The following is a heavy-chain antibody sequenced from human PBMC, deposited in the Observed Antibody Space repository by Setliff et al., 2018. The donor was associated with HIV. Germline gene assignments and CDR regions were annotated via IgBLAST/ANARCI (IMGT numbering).Heavy chain of an antibody. D-gene: IGHD1-26*01. CDR1: GFTFNAYW. J-gene: IGHJ5*02. CDR2: INWNGGST. CDR3: ARSQWEVPILSWFDP. Sequence: PGGSLRLSCAGSGFTFNAYWMTWVRQAPGKGLEWVSGINWNGGSTGYADSVKGRFVISREKSKSTLYLQMNSLRAEDTAVYYCARSQWEVPILSWFDPWGQGTSVTVSS. V-gene: IGHV3-20*04.